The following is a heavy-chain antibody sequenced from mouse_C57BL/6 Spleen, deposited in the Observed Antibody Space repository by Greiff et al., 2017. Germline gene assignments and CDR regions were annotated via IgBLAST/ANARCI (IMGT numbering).Heavy chain of an antibody. V-gene: IGHV5-17*01. CDR1: GFTFSDYG. CDR3: ASQLRLRAMDY. J-gene: IGHJ4*01. Sequence: EVQVVESGGGLVKPGGSLKLSCAASGFTFSDYGMHWVRQAPEKGLEWVAYISSGSSTNYYADTVKGQFTISRDNAKNTLFLQMTSLRSEDTAMYYCASQLRLRAMDYWGQGTSVTVSS. D-gene: IGHD3-2*02. CDR2: ISSGSSTN.